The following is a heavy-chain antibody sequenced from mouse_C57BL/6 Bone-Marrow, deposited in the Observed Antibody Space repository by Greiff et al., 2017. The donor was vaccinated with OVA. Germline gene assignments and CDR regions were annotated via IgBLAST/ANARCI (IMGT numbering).Heavy chain of an antibody. D-gene: IGHD1-1*01. J-gene: IGHJ2*01. CDR1: GFNIKDYY. Sequence: VQLQQSGAELVKPGASVKLSCTASGFNIKDYYMHWVKQRTEQGLEWIERIDPEDGETKYAPKFKGKATITADTASNTAYLQLSSLTSEDTAVYYCAIGSSYYFDYWGQGTTLTVSS. V-gene: IGHV14-2*01. CDR2: IDPEDGET. CDR3: AIGSSYYFDY.